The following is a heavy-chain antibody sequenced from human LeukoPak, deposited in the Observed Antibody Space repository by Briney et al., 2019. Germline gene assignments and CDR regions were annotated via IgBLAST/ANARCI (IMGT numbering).Heavy chain of an antibody. V-gene: IGHV3-74*01. CDR3: ARMGGIGSAFDI. J-gene: IGHJ3*02. CDR2: IKSDGSDT. CDR1: GFTLSSYW. Sequence: GGSLRLSCAASGFTLSSYWMHWVRQVPGKGLVWVSRIKSDGSDTRYADSVKGRFTISRDNAKNTLYLQMNSLRAEDTAVYYCARMGGIGSAFDIWGQGTMVTVSS. D-gene: IGHD2-15*01.